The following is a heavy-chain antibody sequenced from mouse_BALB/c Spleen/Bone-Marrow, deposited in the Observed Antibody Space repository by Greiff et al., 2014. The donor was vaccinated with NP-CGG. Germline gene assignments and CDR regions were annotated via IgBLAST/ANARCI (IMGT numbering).Heavy chain of an antibody. D-gene: IGHD1-1*01. CDR3: ARYYYGSSYFDY. Sequence: EVQLQESGAELVKPGASVKLSCTASGFNIKDTYMHWVKQRPEQGLEWIGRIDPASGNTKYDPKFQGKATITADTSSNTAYLQLSSRTSEDTAVYYCARYYYGSSYFDYWGQGTTLTVSS. V-gene: IGHV14-3*02. CDR1: GFNIKDTY. CDR2: IDPASGNT. J-gene: IGHJ2*01.